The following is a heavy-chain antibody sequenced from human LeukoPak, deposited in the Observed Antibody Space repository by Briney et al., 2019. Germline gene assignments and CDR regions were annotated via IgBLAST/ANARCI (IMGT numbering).Heavy chain of an antibody. CDR2: IKEDGSQE. D-gene: IGHD6-19*01. V-gene: IGHV3-7*01. J-gene: IGHJ4*02. CDR1: GFRFFNHW. CDR3: ARGREITVSGTDYFDY. Sequence: GGSLRLSCAASGFRFFNHWMSWVRQAPGKGLEWVATIKEDGSQEDYMDSVKGRFTVSRDNARSSLYLQMNSQRVEDTAVFYCARGREITVSGTDYFDYWGQGILVTVSS.